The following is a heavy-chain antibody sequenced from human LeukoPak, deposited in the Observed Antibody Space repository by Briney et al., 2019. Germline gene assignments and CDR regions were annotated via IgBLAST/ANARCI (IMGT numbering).Heavy chain of an antibody. CDR1: GFNVNNAW. Sequence: KSGGSQRLSCAASGFNVNNAWMSWVRQAPGKGLEWVGRIRSKIDGGATDYAAPVKGRFTISRDDSKNTLYLQINSLKIEDTAMYYCYTSITDYWGQGTLVTVSS. J-gene: IGHJ4*02. D-gene: IGHD2-21*01. CDR2: IRSKIDGGAT. CDR3: YTSITDY. V-gene: IGHV3-15*07.